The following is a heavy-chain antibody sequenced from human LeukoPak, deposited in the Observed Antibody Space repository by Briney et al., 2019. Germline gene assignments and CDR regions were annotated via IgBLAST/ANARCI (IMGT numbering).Heavy chain of an antibody. CDR3: AKVALQWLDAFDI. J-gene: IGHJ3*02. D-gene: IGHD6-19*01. CDR1: GFTFSSYA. CDR2: ISGSGGST. Sequence: GGSPRLFCAASGFTFSSYAMSWVRQAPGKGLEWVSAISGSGGSTYYADSVKGRFTISRDNSKNTLYLQMNSLRAEDTAVYYCAKVALQWLDAFDIWGQGTMVTVSS. V-gene: IGHV3-23*01.